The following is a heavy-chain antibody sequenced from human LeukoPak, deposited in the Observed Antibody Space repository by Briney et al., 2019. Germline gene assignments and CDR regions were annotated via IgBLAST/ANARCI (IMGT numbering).Heavy chain of an antibody. J-gene: IGHJ2*01. Sequence: ASVKVSCKASGGTFSSYAVSWVRQAPGQGLEWMGRITPIAGTPNYAQKFQGRVTITADKFPSTVYMELSSLKSEDTAVYYCARDLYSSSWPGRYFDLWGRGTLLTVSS. V-gene: IGHV1-69*04. CDR2: ITPIAGTP. D-gene: IGHD6-13*01. CDR3: ARDLYSSSWPGRYFDL. CDR1: GGTFSSYA.